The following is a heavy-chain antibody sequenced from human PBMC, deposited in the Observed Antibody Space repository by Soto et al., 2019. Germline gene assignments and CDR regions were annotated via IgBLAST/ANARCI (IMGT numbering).Heavy chain of an antibody. V-gene: IGHV3-21*01. D-gene: IGHD2-2*02. CDR1: GFTFSSYS. CDR2: ISSSSSYI. CDR3: ASGYCSSTRCYNAFDI. Sequence: EVQLVGSGGGLVKPGGSLRLSCAASGFTFSSYSMNWVRQAPGKGLEWVSSISSSSSYIYYADSVKGRFTISRDNAKNSLYLQMNSLRAEDTAVYYCASGYCSSTRCYNAFDIWGQGTMVTVSS. J-gene: IGHJ3*02.